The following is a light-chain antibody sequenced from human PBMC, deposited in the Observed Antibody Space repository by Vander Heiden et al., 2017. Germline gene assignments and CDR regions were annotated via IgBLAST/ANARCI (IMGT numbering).Light chain of an antibody. J-gene: IGKJ4*01. CDR2: GAS. CDR1: QSVSSSY. V-gene: IGKV3-20*01. Sequence: EIVLTQSPGTLSLSPGERATLSCRASQSVSSSYLAWYQQKPGQAPRLLIYGASSRATAIPDRFSGSGSGTDFTLTIIRLEPEDFAVYYCHQDCSSPLTFGGGTKVEIK. CDR3: HQDCSSPLT.